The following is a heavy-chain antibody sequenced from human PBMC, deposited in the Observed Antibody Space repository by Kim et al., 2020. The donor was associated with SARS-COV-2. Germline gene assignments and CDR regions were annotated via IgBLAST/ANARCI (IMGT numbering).Heavy chain of an antibody. CDR1: GYTFTSYG. CDR2: ISAYNGNT. V-gene: IGHV1-18*04. Sequence: ASVKVSCKASGYTFTSYGISWVRQAPGQGLEWMGWISAYNGNTNYAQKLQGRVTMTTDTSTSTAYMELRSLRSDDTAVYYCARDPRGVIVGATINWFDPWGQGTLVTVSS. D-gene: IGHD1-26*01. J-gene: IGHJ5*02. CDR3: ARDPRGVIVGATINWFDP.